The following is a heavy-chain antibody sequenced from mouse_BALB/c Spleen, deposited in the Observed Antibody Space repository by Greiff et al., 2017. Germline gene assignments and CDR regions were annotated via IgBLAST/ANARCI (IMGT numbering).Heavy chain of an antibody. CDR1: GFTFSSYA. V-gene: IGHV5-9-4*01. J-gene: IGHJ3*01. Sequence: EVQRVESGGGLVKPGGSLKLSCAASGFTFSSYAMSWVRQSPEKRLEWVAEISSGGSYTYYPDTVTGRFTISRDNAKNTLYLEMSSLRSEDTAMYYCAREGNYPWFAYWGQGTLVTVS. D-gene: IGHD2-1*01. CDR2: ISSGGSYT. CDR3: AREGNYPWFAY.